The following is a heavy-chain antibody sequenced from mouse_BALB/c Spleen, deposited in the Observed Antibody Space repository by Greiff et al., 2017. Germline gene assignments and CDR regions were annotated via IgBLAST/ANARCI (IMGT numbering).Heavy chain of an antibody. D-gene: IGHD2-1*01. CDR3: ARHPLYGNLFDY. V-gene: IGHV5-9-3*01. CDR2: ISSGGSYT. CDR1: GFTFSSYA. Sequence: EVMLVESGGGLVKPGGSLKLSCAASGFTFSSYAMSWVRQTPEKRLEWVATISSGGSYTYYPDSVKGRFTISRDNAKNTLYLQMSSLRSEDTAMYYCARHPLYGNLFDYWGQGTSVTVSS. J-gene: IGHJ4*01.